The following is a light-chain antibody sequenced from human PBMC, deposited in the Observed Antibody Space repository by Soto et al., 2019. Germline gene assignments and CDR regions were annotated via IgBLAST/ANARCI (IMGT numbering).Light chain of an antibody. CDR3: QQRSNWPPFT. CDR2: GAS. J-gene: IGKJ5*01. Sequence: IVLTQSPGTLSLSPGDRPQLSCRPSQSVSSSYLAWYQQKPGQTPRLLIYGASSRATGIPDRFSGSGSGTDFTLTISSLEPEDFAVYYCQQRSNWPPFTFGQGTRLEI. V-gene: IGKV3D-20*02. CDR1: QSVSSSY.